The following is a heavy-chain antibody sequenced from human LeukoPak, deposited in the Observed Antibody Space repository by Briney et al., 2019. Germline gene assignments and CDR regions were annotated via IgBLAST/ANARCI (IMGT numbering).Heavy chain of an antibody. CDR3: ARDRGIAVAGTGFDY. CDR2: IYYSGST. CDR1: GGSISSYY. Sequence: PSETLSLTCTVSGGSISSYYWSWLRQPPGKGLEWIGYIYYSGSTNYNPSLKSRVTISVDTSKNQFSLKLSSVTAADTAVYYCARDRGIAVAGTGFDYWGQGTLVTVSS. J-gene: IGHJ4*02. V-gene: IGHV4-59*01. D-gene: IGHD6-19*01.